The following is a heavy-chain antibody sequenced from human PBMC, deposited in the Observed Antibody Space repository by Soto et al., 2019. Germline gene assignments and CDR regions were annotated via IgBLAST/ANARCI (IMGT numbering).Heavy chain of an antibody. Sequence: SETLSLTCTVSGGSISSYYWSWIRQPPGKGLECIGYIYYTGSTNYNPSLKGRVTISVDTSKNQFSLKLSSVTAADTAVYYSARIFTAAAEDGMDVWGQGTTVTGSS. CDR2: IYYTGST. CDR1: GGSISSYY. CDR3: ARIFTAAAEDGMDV. V-gene: IGHV4-59*01. D-gene: IGHD6-13*01. J-gene: IGHJ6*02.